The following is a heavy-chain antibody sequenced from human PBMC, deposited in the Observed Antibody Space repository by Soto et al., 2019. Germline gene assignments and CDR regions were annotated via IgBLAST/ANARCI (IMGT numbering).Heavy chain of an antibody. CDR1: GYTFTSYG. D-gene: IGHD2-15*01. V-gene: IGHV1-18*04. J-gene: IGHJ6*02. CDR3: ARFSGGSYNTYYFYYGMDV. CDR2: ISAYNGNT. Sequence: QVQLVQSGAEVKKPGASVKVSCKASGYTFTSYGISWVRQAPGQGLDWMGWISAYNGNTKYAQDLQGRVTMTTDTPTSTAYMGLRSLRSDDTAMYYCARFSGGSYNTYYFYYGMDVCGQGTTVSVSS.